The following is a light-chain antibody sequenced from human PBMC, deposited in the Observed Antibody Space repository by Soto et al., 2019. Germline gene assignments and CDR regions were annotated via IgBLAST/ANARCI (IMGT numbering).Light chain of an antibody. CDR3: QQYGSSPPYT. CDR2: SAS. CDR1: QSISSKF. V-gene: IGKV3-20*01. J-gene: IGKJ2*01. Sequence: EIVLTQSPGTLSLPPGDEATLSCRASQSISSKFLAWYQQKRGQAPRLLIYSASRRATGIPDRFSGGGSGTDFTLTSSRLEPEDFAVYYCQQYGSSPPYTFGQGTKLDI.